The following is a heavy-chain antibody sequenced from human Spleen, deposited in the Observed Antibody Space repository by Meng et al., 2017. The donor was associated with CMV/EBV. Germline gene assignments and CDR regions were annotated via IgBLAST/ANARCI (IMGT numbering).Heavy chain of an antibody. Sequence: KASGYTFSNYGIDWVRQAPGQGLEWMGWISAYNGNTNYAQKFQGRVTLTTDTSTSTAYMELRSLRFDDTAVYYCARAGAAVTTNFDFWGQGTLVPSPQ. D-gene: IGHD4-17*01. CDR3: ARAGAAVTTNFDF. V-gene: IGHV1-18*01. CDR1: GYTFSNYG. J-gene: IGHJ4*02. CDR2: ISAYNGNT.